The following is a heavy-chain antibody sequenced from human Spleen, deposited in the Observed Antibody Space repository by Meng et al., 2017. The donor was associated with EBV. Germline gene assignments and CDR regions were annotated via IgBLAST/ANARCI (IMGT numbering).Heavy chain of an antibody. D-gene: IGHD3-3*01. CDR1: GGSISSGGYF. CDR3: ARFSEWLPTY. V-gene: IGHV4-30-2*01. J-gene: IGHJ4*02. CDR2: TYHTGNT. Sequence: QLLLHEFGLGVDTPAQPLALSCVACGGSISSGGYFWRWLRQPPGQCMVWIWYTYHTGNTYSNPSLKSRVTISVDRSKSQFSLKLSSVTAADTAVYYCARFSEWLPTYWGQGTLVTVSS.